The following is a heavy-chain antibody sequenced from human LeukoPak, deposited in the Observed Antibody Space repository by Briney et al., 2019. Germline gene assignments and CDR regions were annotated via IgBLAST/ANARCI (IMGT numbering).Heavy chain of an antibody. J-gene: IGHJ4*02. V-gene: IGHV3-74*01. CDR3: ASIHTYCSSTSCYLYYFDY. D-gene: IGHD2-2*01. CDR1: GFTFSDTW. CDR2: IRSDGSDT. Sequence: GGSLRLSCAASGFTFSDTWMHWVRQAPGEGLVWVSRIRSDGSDTRYAESVKGRFTISRDNAKNTLYLQMNSLRAEDTAVYYCASIHTYCSSTSCYLYYFDYWGQGTLVTVSS.